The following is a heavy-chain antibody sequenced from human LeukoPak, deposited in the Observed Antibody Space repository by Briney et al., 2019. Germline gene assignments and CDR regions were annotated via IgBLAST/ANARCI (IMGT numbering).Heavy chain of an antibody. CDR3: ARGEYYYDGGY. CDR1: GFTFSDYT. V-gene: IGHV3-48*04. Sequence: PGGSLRLSCAASGFTFSDYTMNWVRQAPGKGLEWVSYISTTGYTMYYADSVKGRFTISRDNAKNSLFLQMNSLRAEETAVYYCARGEYYYDGGYWGQGTLVTVSS. CDR2: ISTTGYTM. D-gene: IGHD3-22*01. J-gene: IGHJ4*02.